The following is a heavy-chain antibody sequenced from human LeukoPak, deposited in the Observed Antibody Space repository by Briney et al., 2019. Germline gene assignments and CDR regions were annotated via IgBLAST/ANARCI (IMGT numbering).Heavy chain of an antibody. CDR1: GLTFSNYP. V-gene: IGHV3-23*01. D-gene: IGHD2-21*02. CDR3: ARDVEVCRIGACYWTTFDC. CDR2: LRGMGGST. Sequence: GGSLRLPCAPSGLTFSNYPMTWFRRAPGGGREWVSTLRGMGGSTYYADSVKGRFTISRDTASDTVNLQMNSLRAEDTAAYYCARDVEVCRIGACYWTTFDCWGQGTLVTVSS. J-gene: IGHJ4*02.